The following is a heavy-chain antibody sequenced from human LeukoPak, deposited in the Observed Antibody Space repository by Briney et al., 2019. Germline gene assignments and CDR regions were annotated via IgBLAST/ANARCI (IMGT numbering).Heavy chain of an antibody. Sequence: PGGSLRLSCTASGFTFGDYAMSWFRQAPGKGLEWVGFIRSKAYGGTAEYAASVKGRFTISRDDSKSIAYLQMNSLKTEDTAVYYCTRAAKAQEGVLRYFDWLLSGPYYFDYWGQGTLVTVSS. CDR1: GFTFGDYA. CDR3: TRAAKAQEGVLRYFDWLLSGPYYFDY. CDR2: IRSKAYGGTA. J-gene: IGHJ4*02. V-gene: IGHV3-49*03. D-gene: IGHD3-9*01.